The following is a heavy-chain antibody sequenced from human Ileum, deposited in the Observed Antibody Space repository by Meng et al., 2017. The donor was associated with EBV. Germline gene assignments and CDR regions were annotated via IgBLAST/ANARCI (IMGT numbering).Heavy chain of an antibody. D-gene: IGHD3-22*01. J-gene: IGHJ5*02. CDR2: INHSGST. CDR3: AREARSSGYHPGIGP. V-gene: IGHV4-34*02. CDR1: GGFFSGYY. Sequence: QLQVCGAGLLQPSEPLSRTRAVYGGFFSGYYWSWIRQSPGKGLEWIGEINHSGSTNYNPSLKSRVTISVDTSKNQFSLKLTSVTAADTAVYYCAREARSSGYHPGIGPWGQGTLVTVSS.